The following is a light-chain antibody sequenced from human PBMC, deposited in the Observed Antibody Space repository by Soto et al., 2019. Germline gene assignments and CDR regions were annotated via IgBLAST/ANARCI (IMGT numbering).Light chain of an antibody. V-gene: IGKV3-11*01. CDR3: QQRSNWPPGFT. J-gene: IGKJ3*01. CDR2: DAS. CDR1: QSVISY. Sequence: EIVLTQSPATLSLSPGERATLSCRASQSVISYLAWYQQKPGQAPRLLIYDASNRATGIPARFSGSGSGTDFTLTISSLEPEDFAVYYCQQRSNWPPGFTFGPGIKVDIK.